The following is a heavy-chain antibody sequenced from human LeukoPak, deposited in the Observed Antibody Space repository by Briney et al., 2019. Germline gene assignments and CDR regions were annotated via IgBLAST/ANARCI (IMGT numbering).Heavy chain of an antibody. CDR2: IGGSGDNT. J-gene: IGHJ5*02. V-gene: IGHV3-23*01. CDR3: AKGRVVPSGFDP. CDR1: GFTFSSYA. D-gene: IGHD2-2*01. Sequence: GGSLRLSCAASGFTFSSYAMSWVRQAPGKGLKWVSAIGGSGDNTYYADSVKGRFTISRDNSKNTLYLKMNSLRAEDTAVYCAKGRVVPSGFDPWGQGTLVTVSS.